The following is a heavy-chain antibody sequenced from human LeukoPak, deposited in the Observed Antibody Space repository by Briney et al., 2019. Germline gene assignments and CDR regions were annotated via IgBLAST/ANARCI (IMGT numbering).Heavy chain of an antibody. CDR2: IYYSGST. J-gene: IGHJ4*02. CDR1: GGSISPNY. D-gene: IGHD3-3*01. Sequence: KTSETLSLTCNVSGGSISPNYWNWIRQPPGKGLEWIGYIYYSGSTNYNPSLKSRVTISVDTSKNQFSLKLSSVTAADTAVYYCARTALHDFWSGYYDLYYFDYWGQGTLVTVSS. V-gene: IGHV4-59*01. CDR3: ARTALHDFWSGYYDLYYFDY.